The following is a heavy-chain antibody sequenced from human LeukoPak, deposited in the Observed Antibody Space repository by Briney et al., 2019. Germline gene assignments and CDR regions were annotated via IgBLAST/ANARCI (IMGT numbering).Heavy chain of an antibody. J-gene: IGHJ4*02. CDR1: GFFFSDYY. D-gene: IGHD3-22*01. V-gene: IGHV3-11*01. CDR2: IDGSSSNM. Sequence: GGSLRLCSAASGFFFSDYYMSWMRQAPGKGLEWSSYIDGSSSNMYYAASVKGRFTTSRDNAKNSLYLQINSLRGEDTAVYYCVRAYTRGYSDDFDYWGQGTLVTVSS. CDR3: VRAYTRGYSDDFDY.